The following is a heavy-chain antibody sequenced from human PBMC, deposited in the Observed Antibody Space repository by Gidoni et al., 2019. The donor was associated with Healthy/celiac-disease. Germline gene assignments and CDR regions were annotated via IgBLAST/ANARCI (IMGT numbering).Heavy chain of an antibody. J-gene: IGHJ3*02. CDR3: ARDKREYARGADAFDI. V-gene: IGHV3-21*01. CDR1: GFTFSSYS. D-gene: IGHD2-2*01. Sequence: EVQLVESGGGLVKPGGSLRLSCAASGFTFSSYSMNWVRQAPGKGLEWVSSISSSSSYIYYADSVKGRFTISRDNAKNSLYLQMNSLRAEDTAVYYCARDKREYARGADAFDIWGQGTMVTVSS. CDR2: ISSSSSYI.